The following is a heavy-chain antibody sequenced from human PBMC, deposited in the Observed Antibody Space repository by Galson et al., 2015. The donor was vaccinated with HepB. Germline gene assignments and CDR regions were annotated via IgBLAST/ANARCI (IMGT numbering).Heavy chain of an antibody. CDR1: GYTFTGFY. CDR2: INPKSGGT. J-gene: IGHJ6*02. V-gene: IGHV1-2*02. Sequence: SVKVSCKASGYTFTGFYMHWVRQAPGQGLQWMAWINPKSGGTKYAHKFQGSVTITRDTSINTTYMELSRLSSDDTAVYYCARGTGHYYSGMDVWGQGTQVAVSS. CDR3: ARGTGHYYSGMDV.